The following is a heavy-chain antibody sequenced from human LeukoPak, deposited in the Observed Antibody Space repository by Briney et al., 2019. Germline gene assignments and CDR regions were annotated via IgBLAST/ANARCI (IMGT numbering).Heavy chain of an antibody. CDR1: GFTFSDYY. CDR3: ARGLSAYDYYRGYQPIDY. D-gene: IGHD2-2*01. J-gene: IGHJ4*02. CDR2: ISSSGSTI. Sequence: PGGSLRLSCAASGFTFSDYYMSWIRQAPGKGLEWVSYISSSGSTIYYADSVKGRFTISRDNAKNSLYLQMNSPRAEDTAVYYCARGLSAYDYYRGYQPIDYWGQGTLVTVSS. V-gene: IGHV3-11*01.